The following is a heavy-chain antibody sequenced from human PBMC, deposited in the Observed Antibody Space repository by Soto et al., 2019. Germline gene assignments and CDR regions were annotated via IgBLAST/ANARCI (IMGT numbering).Heavy chain of an antibody. CDR2: IYYSGST. CDR3: AKLAYGDHFDY. Sequence: SETLSLTCTVSGDSITSNSYFWAWIRQPPGKGLEWIGSIYYSGSTYHNPSLKSRVTISVDRSNNQFSLKLTSVTAADTAVYYCAKLAYGDHFDYWGQGTLVTVSS. CDR1: GDSITSNSYF. V-gene: IGHV4-39*01. J-gene: IGHJ4*02. D-gene: IGHD4-17*01.